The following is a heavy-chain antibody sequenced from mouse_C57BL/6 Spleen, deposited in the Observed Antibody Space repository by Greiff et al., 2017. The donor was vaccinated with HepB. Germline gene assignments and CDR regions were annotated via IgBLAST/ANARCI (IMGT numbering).Heavy chain of an antibody. Sequence: QVQLQQPGAELVKPGASVKMSCKASGYTFTSYWITWVKQRPGQGLEWIGDIYPGSGSTNYNEKFKSKATLTVDTSSSTAYMQLSSLTSEDSAVYYCARRWGYYWYFDVWGTGTTVTVPS. CDR2: IYPGSGST. CDR1: GYTFTSYW. D-gene: IGHD2-2*01. CDR3: ARRWGYYWYFDV. V-gene: IGHV1-55*01. J-gene: IGHJ1*03.